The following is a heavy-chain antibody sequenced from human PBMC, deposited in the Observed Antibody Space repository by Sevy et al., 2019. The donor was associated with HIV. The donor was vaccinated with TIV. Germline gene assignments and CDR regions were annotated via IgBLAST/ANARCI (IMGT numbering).Heavy chain of an antibody. Sequence: GGSLRLSCAVSGFTFSTYAMHWVRQAPGTGLECVAIVSSDGSEINYADSVKGRFTISRDNSRNTLYLQMNSLRTEDTALYYCARDQLGSIDYWGQGTLVTVS. D-gene: IGHD7-27*01. J-gene: IGHJ4*02. V-gene: IGHV3-30-3*01. CDR2: VSSDGSEI. CDR1: GFTFSTYA. CDR3: ARDQLGSIDY.